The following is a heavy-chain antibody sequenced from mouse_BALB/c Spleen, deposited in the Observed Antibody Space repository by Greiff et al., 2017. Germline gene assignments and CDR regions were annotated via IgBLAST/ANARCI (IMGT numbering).Heavy chain of an antibody. CDR2: ISSGGSYT. J-gene: IGHJ2*01. Sequence: EVQVVESGGGLVKPGGSLKLSCAASGFTFSSYAMSWVRQSPEKRLEWVAEISSGGSYTYYPDTVTGRFTISRDNAKNTLYLEMSSLRSEDTAVYYCARAQGYYGSLLYYFDFGRQGTTLTVPS. CDR1: GFTFSSYA. V-gene: IGHV5-9-4*01. CDR3: ARAQGYYGSLLYYFDF. D-gene: IGHD1-1*01.